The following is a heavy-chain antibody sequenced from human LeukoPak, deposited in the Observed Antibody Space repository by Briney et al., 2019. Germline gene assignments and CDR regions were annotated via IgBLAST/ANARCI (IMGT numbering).Heavy chain of an antibody. V-gene: IGHV1-18*01. CDR1: GYTFTSYG. J-gene: IGHJ6*04. Sequence: GASVKVSCKASGYTFTSYGISWVRQAPGQGLEWMGWICAYNGNTNYAQKLQGRVTMTTDTSTSTAYMELRSLRSEDTAVYYCARGTDYYDSSGYLQMDVWGKGTTVTISS. CDR3: ARGTDYYDSSGYLQMDV. D-gene: IGHD3-22*01. CDR2: ICAYNGNT.